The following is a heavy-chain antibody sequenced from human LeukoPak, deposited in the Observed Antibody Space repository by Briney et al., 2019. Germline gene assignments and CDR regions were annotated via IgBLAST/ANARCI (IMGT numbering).Heavy chain of an antibody. CDR2: IYYSGST. CDR1: GGSISSYY. D-gene: IGHD2-8*01. CDR3: ARDLARNGYMDV. J-gene: IGHJ6*03. V-gene: IGHV4-59*01. Sequence: SETLSLTCTVSGGSISSYYWSWIRQPPGKGLEWIGYIYYSGSTNYNPSLKSRVTISVDTSKNQFSLKLSSVTAADTAVYYCARDLARNGYMDVWGKGTTVTVSS.